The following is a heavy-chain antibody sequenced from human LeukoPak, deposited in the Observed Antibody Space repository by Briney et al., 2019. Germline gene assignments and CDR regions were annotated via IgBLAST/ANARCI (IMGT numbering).Heavy chain of an antibody. V-gene: IGHV3-23*01. D-gene: IGHD5-24*01. CDR3: AKDLQGDGYNFDY. Sequence: GGSLRLPCAASGFTFSSYAMSWVRQAPGKGLEWVSAISGSGGSTYYADSVKGRFTISRDNSKNTLYLQMNSLRAEDTAVYYCAKDLQGDGYNFDYWGQGTLVTVSS. CDR2: ISGSGGST. CDR1: GFTFSSYA. J-gene: IGHJ4*02.